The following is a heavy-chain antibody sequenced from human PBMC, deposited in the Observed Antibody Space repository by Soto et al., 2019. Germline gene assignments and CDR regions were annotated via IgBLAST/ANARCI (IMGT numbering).Heavy chain of an antibody. CDR1: GYNFSNHW. J-gene: IGHJ3*02. D-gene: IGHD6-19*01. V-gene: IGHV5-51*01. Sequence: PGESLKISCKVSGYNFSNHWIGWVRQTPGKGLEWMGIIYPGDSNIRYNPSFQGQVTISVDKSITTAYLHWSSLEASDSAVYYCARQGDMAATPADAFDIWGQGTLVTVSS. CDR3: ARQGDMAATPADAFDI. CDR2: IYPGDSNI.